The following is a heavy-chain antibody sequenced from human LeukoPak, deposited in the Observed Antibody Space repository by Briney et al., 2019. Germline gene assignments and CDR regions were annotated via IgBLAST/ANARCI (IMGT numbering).Heavy chain of an antibody. CDR2: MYHSGST. CDR1: GGSISSSNYY. Sequence: SETLSLTCTVSGGSISSSNYYWGWIRQPPGKGPEWIGSMYHSGSTYYNPPLKSRLTISVDTSKNQFSLKLSSVTAADTALYYCARQYRDFYGSGSYAGMDVWGKGTTVTVSS. J-gene: IGHJ6*04. CDR3: ARQYRDFYGSGSYAGMDV. D-gene: IGHD3-10*01. V-gene: IGHV4-39*01.